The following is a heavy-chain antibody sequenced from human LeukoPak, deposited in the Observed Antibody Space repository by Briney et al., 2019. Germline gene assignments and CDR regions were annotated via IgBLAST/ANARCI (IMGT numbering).Heavy chain of an antibody. J-gene: IGHJ3*02. Sequence: PSETLSLTCTVSGASVSSGSYYWSCIRQPPGKGLERIGYIYYTGSTNYNPSLKSRVSISIDTSKSQFSLKLNSVTAADTAVYYCAREEWYGSGSYYQRAFDIWGQGTMVTVSS. D-gene: IGHD3-10*01. CDR3: AREEWYGSGSYYQRAFDI. CDR1: GASVSSGSYY. V-gene: IGHV4-61*01. CDR2: IYYTGST.